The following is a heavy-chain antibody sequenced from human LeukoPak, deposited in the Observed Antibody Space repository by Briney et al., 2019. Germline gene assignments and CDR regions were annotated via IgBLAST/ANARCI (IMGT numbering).Heavy chain of an antibody. V-gene: IGHV3-23*01. CDR2: ISGTGGST. D-gene: IGHD1-26*01. CDR1: GFIFSSSA. J-gene: IGHJ4*02. Sequence: GGSLRLSCAASGFIFSSSAMTWVRQAPGKGLEWVSAISGTGGSTVYADSVKGRLTISRDNSKNTLYLQMSSLRDEDTAMYYCTKGGSYAPLDYWGQGTLVTVSS. CDR3: TKGGSYAPLDY.